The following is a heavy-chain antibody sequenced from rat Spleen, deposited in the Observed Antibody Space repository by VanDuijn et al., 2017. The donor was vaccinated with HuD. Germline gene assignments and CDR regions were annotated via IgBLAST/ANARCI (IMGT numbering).Heavy chain of an antibody. CDR1: GFTFSNYD. Sequence: EVQLVESGGGLVQPGRSLKLSCAASGFTFSNYDMAWVRQAPTKGLEWVASISPSGGSTYYRDSVKGRFTVSRDNAKSTLYLQMDSLRSEDTATYYCACLPDYGYNPYVMDAWGQGASVTVSS. V-gene: IGHV5-25*01. J-gene: IGHJ4*01. CDR3: ACLPDYGYNPYVMDA. CDR2: ISPSGGST. D-gene: IGHD1-9*01.